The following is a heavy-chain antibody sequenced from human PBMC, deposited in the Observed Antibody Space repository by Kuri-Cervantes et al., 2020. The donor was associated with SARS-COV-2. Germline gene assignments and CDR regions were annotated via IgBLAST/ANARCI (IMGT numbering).Heavy chain of an antibody. CDR1: GYTLTELS. CDR2: FDPEDGET. CDR3: ATKSEYSGSYFSYYYYGMDV. Sequence: ASVKVSCKVSGYTLTELSMHWVRQAPGKGLEWMGGFDPEDGETIYAQKFQGRVTMTEDTSTDTAYMELSSLRSEDTAVCYCATKSEYSGSYFSYYYYGMDVWGQGTTVTVSS. V-gene: IGHV1-24*01. D-gene: IGHD1-26*01. J-gene: IGHJ6*02.